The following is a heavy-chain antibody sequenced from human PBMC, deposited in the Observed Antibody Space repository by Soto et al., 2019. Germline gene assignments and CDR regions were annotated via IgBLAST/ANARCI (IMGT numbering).Heavy chain of an antibody. D-gene: IGHD2-21*01. CDR3: ARTFGSLWRGSEDSDLGWAIDS. CDR2: TYYSGST. Sequence: SVTCSVAGGYSRSLSYCWGRNQQKPGKGLEWIGSTYYSGSTSYNPSIKSRVTISVDTSKTQFSLRLASVTAANTVVYFCARTFGSLWRGSEDSDLGWAIDSWGQGLLLTVSS. J-gene: IGHJ5*01. V-gene: IGHV4-39*01. CDR1: GGYSRSLSYC.